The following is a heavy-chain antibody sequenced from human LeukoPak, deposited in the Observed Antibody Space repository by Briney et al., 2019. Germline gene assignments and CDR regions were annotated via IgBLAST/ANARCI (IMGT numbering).Heavy chain of an antibody. D-gene: IGHD3-10*01. J-gene: IGHJ6*02. V-gene: IGHV3-74*01. CDR2: INTDGSST. CDR3: VRDSFDSRGYYGMDV. Sequence: PGGSLRLSCAASGFTVSSNYMSWVRQAPGKGLVWVSRINTDGSSTSYADSVKGRFTMSRDNAKNTLYLQMNSLRAEDTAVYYCVRDSFDSRGYYGMDVWGQGTAVTVSS. CDR1: GFTVSSNY.